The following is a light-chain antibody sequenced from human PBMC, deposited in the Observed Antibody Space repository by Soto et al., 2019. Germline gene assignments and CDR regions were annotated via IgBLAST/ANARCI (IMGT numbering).Light chain of an antibody. CDR3: QQYSRWPLT. CDR1: PSVSSN. V-gene: IGKV3-15*01. CDR2: GAS. Sequence: EIVMTQSPATLSVSPGERATLSCRASPSVSSNLAWYQQKPGQAPRLLIYGASTRATGIPARFSGSGSGTEFSLTISRLQSEDFAVYYCQQYSRWPLTFGGGTKVEIK. J-gene: IGKJ4*01.